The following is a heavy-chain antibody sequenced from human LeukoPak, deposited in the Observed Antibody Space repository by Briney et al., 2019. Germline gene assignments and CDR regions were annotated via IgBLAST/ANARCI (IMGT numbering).Heavy chain of an antibody. V-gene: IGHV3-7*01. CDR3: VGGSGY. CDR2: IKQDGSEK. Sequence: PGGSLRPSCVASGFTLTSYWMNWVRQAPGKGLEWVANIKQDGSEKNYVDSAKGRFTVSRDNAKNSLYLQMNSLRAEDTAIYYCVGGSGYWGQGTLVTVSS. CDR1: GFTLTSYW. J-gene: IGHJ4*02. D-gene: IGHD5-12*01.